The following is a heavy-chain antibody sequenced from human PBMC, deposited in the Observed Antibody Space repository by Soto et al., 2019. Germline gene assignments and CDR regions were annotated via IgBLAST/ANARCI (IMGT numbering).Heavy chain of an antibody. CDR1: GGSISSGGYY. V-gene: IGHV4-31*03. CDR2: IYYSGST. J-gene: IGHJ5*02. Sequence: TSETLSLTCTVSGGSISSGGYYWSWIRQHPGKGLEWIGYIYYSGSTYYNPSLKSRVTISVDTSKNQFSLKLSSVTAADTAVYYCARIGCSGGSCYFTNWFDPWGQGTLVTVSS. CDR3: ARIGCSGGSCYFTNWFDP. D-gene: IGHD2-15*01.